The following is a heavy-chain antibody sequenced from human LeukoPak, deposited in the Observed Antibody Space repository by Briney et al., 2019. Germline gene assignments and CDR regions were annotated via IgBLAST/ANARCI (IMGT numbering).Heavy chain of an antibody. CDR3: GRGHWGLDY. D-gene: IGHD7-27*01. CDR1: GFTFHDSY. Sequence: PGGSLRLSCEASGFTFHDSYMTWIRQAPGKGLEWVSFISNSGDSIYYADSVKGRFITSRDNAKSSLYLQMNGLRAEDTALYYCGRGHWGLDYWGQGALVTVSS. V-gene: IGHV3-11*04. CDR2: ISNSGDSI. J-gene: IGHJ4*02.